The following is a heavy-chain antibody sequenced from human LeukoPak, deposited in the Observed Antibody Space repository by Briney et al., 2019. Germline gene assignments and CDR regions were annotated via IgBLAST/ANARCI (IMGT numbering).Heavy chain of an antibody. D-gene: IGHD6-19*01. Sequence: TGGSLSLSCAASGFTFSSYAMSWVRQAPGKGLEWVSAISGSAYSTYYADSVKGRFTISRDNSKNTLYLQMNSLRAEDTAVYYCAKETVAAPPIDYWGQGTLVTVSS. J-gene: IGHJ4*02. CDR2: ISGSAYST. CDR3: AKETVAAPPIDY. V-gene: IGHV3-23*01. CDR1: GFTFSSYA.